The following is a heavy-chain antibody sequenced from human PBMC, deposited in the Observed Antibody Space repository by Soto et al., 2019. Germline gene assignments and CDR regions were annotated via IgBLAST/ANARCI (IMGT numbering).Heavy chain of an antibody. CDR3: ASTYSTSWYWFDP. Sequence: QVTVKESGPVLVKPTETLTLTCTVSGFSLSNAGLGVSWIRQPPGKALEWLAHIFSTDEKSYSTSLKSRLTISKDTSKSPVVLTMTNMDPVDTATYYCASTYSTSWYWFDPWGQGTLVTVSS. V-gene: IGHV2-26*04. CDR1: GFSLSNAGLG. J-gene: IGHJ5*02. CDR2: IFSTDEK. D-gene: IGHD6-13*01.